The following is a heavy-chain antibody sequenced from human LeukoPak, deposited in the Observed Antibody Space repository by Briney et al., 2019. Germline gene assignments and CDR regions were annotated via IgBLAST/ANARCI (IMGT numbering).Heavy chain of an antibody. J-gene: IGHJ4*02. D-gene: IGHD3-10*01. CDR2: IYTSGST. Sequence: PSQTLSLTRTVSGGSISSGSYYWSWIRQPAGKGLEWIGRIYTSGSTNYNPSLKSRVTISVDTSKNQFSLKLSSVTAADTAVYYCAFRGYWGQGTLVTVSS. V-gene: IGHV4-61*02. CDR1: GGSISSGSYY. CDR3: AFRGY.